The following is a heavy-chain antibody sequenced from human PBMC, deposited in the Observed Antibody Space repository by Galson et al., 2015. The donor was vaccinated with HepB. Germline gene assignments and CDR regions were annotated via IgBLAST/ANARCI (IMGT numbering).Heavy chain of an antibody. CDR2: IYGNDDK. CDR3: AHRASSGYPNAFDI. V-gene: IGHV2-5*01. D-gene: IGHD5-12*01. CDR1: GFSLSTSGVG. Sequence: PALVKPTQTLTLTCTFSGFSLSTSGVGVGWIRQPPGKALEWLALIYGNDDKRYSPSLKSRLTITKDTSKHQVVLTMTNMDPVDTATYYCAHRASSGYPNAFDIWGQGTMVTVSS. J-gene: IGHJ3*02.